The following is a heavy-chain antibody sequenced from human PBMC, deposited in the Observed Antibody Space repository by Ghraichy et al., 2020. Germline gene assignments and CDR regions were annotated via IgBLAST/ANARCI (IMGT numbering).Heavy chain of an antibody. CDR1: GFSFSDYS. J-gene: IGHJ2*01. Sequence: GGSLRLSCEGSGFSFSDYSMIWVRLTPRKALEWVSSITGSTITIFYTESVKGRFTISRDNAKNSLYLQMNSLRAEDTAVYYCSRLPWPRRAAVGDWSFDLWAQGPLLPVPS. V-gene: IGHV3-48*01. CDR3: SRLPWPRRAAVGDWSFDL. CDR2: ITGSTITI. D-gene: IGHD6-13*01.